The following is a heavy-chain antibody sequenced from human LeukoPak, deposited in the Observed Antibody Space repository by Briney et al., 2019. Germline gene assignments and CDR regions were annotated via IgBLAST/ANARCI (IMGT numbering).Heavy chain of an antibody. V-gene: IGHV3-7*01. D-gene: IGHD1-26*01. Sequence: GGSLRLSCAASGFSFSSHWMTWVRQAPGKGLEWVANIKEDGSEKYYVDSVKGRLTISRDNAKYSVYLQMNSLRAEDTAVYYCARVRSGAIHFYLYYYMDVWGKGTTVTVSS. CDR2: IKEDGSEK. J-gene: IGHJ6*03. CDR1: GFSFSSHW. CDR3: ARVRSGAIHFYLYYYMDV.